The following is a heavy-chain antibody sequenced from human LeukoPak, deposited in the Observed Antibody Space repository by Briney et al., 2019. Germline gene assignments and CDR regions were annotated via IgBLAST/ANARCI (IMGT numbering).Heavy chain of an antibody. D-gene: IGHD6-19*01. V-gene: IGHV3-23*01. CDR3: AKGAFEQWLVQVIPFDY. CDR1: GFTFTSYA. Sequence: GGSLRLSCAASGFTFTSYAMSWVRQAPGKGVEWVSVINGGGASTDYAESVKGRFTTPRDNSKNTLYLQMNSLRVEDTAVYYCAKGAFEQWLVQVIPFDYWGQGTLVTVSS. CDR2: INGGGAST. J-gene: IGHJ4*02.